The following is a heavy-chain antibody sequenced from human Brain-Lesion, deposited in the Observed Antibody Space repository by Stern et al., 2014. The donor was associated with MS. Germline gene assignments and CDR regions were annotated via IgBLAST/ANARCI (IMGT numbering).Heavy chain of an antibody. CDR3: ARDKEDTNMAFRYFDN. CDR2: IYTTGST. J-gene: IGHJ4*02. V-gene: IGHV4-61*02. D-gene: IGHD5-18*01. Sequence: QLQLQESGPGLVKPSQTLSLTCTVSGGSVGSGSYDWSWIRQPAGKGLEWIGRIYTTGSTYYKPSLKSRVSLSIDTSQNPFFLKLPSVTAADTAVYYCARDKEDTNMAFRYFDNWGQGTLVTVSS. CDR1: GGSVGSGSYD.